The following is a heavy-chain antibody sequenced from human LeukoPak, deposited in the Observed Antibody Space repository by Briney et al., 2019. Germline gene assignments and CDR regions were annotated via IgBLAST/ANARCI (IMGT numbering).Heavy chain of an antibody. V-gene: IGHV1-69*05. CDR2: IIPIFGTA. Sequence: ASVKVSCKASGGTFSSYAISWVRQAPGQGLEWMGGIIPIFGTANYAQKFQGRVTITTDESTSTAYMELSSLRSEDTAVYYCARVRSPRWELGGLDAFDIWGRGTMVTVSS. D-gene: IGHD1-26*01. CDR3: ARVRSPRWELGGLDAFDI. CDR1: GGTFSSYA. J-gene: IGHJ3*02.